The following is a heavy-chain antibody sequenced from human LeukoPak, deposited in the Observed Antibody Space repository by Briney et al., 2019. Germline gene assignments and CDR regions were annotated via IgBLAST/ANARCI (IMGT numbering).Heavy chain of an antibody. CDR1: GFIFSSYA. CDR2: ISGLGDST. J-gene: IGHJ4*02. V-gene: IGHV3-23*01. Sequence: GGSLRLSCAASGFIFSSYAMNWVRQAPGKGLEWVSTISGLGDSTHYADSVKGRFTISRDNSKNTLYLQMNSLRAEGTAVYYCAKAHGYSYEYYFDYWGQGTLVTVSS. D-gene: IGHD5-18*01. CDR3: AKAHGYSYEYYFDY.